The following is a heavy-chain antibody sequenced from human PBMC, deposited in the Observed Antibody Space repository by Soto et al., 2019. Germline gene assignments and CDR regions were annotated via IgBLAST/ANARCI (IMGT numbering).Heavy chain of an antibody. J-gene: IGHJ5*02. CDR3: AREPRDSSSWSRFFSYVDSNWFDP. CDR1: GGTFSSYA. CDR2: IIPIFGTA. D-gene: IGHD6-13*01. Sequence: QVQLVQSGAEVKKPGSSVKVSCKASGGTFSSYAISWVRQAPGQGLEWMGGIIPIFGTANYAQKFQGRVTITADESTSTAYMELSSLRSEDTAVYYCAREPRDSSSWSRFFSYVDSNWFDPWGQGTLVTVSS. V-gene: IGHV1-69*12.